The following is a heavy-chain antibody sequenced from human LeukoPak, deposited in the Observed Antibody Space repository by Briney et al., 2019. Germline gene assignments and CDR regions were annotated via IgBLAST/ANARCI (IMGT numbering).Heavy chain of an antibody. J-gene: IGHJ4*02. CDR2: IKQDGREK. CDR3: TRDEAAATN. Sequence: GPEWVANIKQDGREKHYVDSVKGRFTISRDNAKSSLYLQMNSLRAEGTAVYYCTRDEAAATNWGQGTLVTVS. V-gene: IGHV3-7*01. D-gene: IGHD6-13*01.